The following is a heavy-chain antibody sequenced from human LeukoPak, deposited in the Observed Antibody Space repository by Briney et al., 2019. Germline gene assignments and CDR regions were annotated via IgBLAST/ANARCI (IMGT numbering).Heavy chain of an antibody. D-gene: IGHD6-13*01. J-gene: IGHJ4*02. V-gene: IGHV1-8*01. CDR3: ARDKGSWYAASGSFDY. CDR2: MNPNSGNT. Sequence: ASVKVSCKASGYTFTSYDINWVRQATGQGLEWMGWMNPNSGNTGYAQKFQGRVTMTRNTSISTAYMELSGLRAEDTAVYYCARDKGSWYAASGSFDYWGQGTLVTVSS. CDR1: GYTFTSYD.